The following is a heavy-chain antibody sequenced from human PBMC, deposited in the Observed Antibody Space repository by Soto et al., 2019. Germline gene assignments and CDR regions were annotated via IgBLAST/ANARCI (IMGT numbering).Heavy chain of an antibody. CDR2: ISAYNGKT. Sequence: QDQLVQSGAEVKKPGASVKVSCKASGYTFNSYGISWVRQAPGQGLEWMGWISAYNGKTNYAQKLQGRVTMTTDTPPSPATMGRRGRGPTDTAVYTVARAEGEGSGEVALEAWGQGTMLTASS. J-gene: IGHJ3*01. D-gene: IGHD3-16*01. V-gene: IGHV1-18*01. CDR3: ARAEGEGSGEVALEA. CDR1: GYTFNSYG.